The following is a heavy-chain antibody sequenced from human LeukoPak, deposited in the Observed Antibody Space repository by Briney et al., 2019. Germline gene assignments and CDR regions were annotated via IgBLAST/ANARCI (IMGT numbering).Heavy chain of an antibody. V-gene: IGHV4-34*01. CDR1: GGSFSGYY. CDR3: ARDARQGYYYYYMDV. CDR2: INHSGST. D-gene: IGHD2-2*01. J-gene: IGHJ6*03. Sequence: SETLSPTCAVYGGSFSGYYWSWIRQPPGKGLEWIGEINHSGSTNYNPSLKSRVTISVDTSKNQFSLKLSSVTAADTAVYYCARDARQGYYYYYMDVWGKGTTVTVSS.